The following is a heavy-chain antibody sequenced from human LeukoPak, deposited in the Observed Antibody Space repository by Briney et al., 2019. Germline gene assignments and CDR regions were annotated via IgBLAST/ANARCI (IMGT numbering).Heavy chain of an antibody. D-gene: IGHD3-9*01. V-gene: IGHV3-21*01. CDR3: ARGYDILTGYSSGMDV. CDR1: GFTFSSYS. CDR2: ISSSSSYI. Sequence: PGGSLRLSCAASGFTFSSYSMNWVRQAPGKGLEWVSSISSSSSYIYYADSVKGRFTISRDNAKNSLYLQMNSLRAEDTAVYYCARGYDILTGYSSGMDVWGQGTTVTVSS. J-gene: IGHJ6*02.